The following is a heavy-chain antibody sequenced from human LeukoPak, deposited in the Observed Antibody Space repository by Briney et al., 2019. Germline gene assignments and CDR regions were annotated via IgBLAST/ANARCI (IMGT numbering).Heavy chain of an antibody. CDR3: ARDRYYYDSSGYFY. D-gene: IGHD3-22*01. V-gene: IGHV3-64*01. J-gene: IGHJ4*02. CDR1: GFTFSSYD. Sequence: GGSLRLSCAASGFTFSSYDMHWVRQAPGKGLEYVSAISSNGGSTYYANSVKGRFTISRDNSKNTLYLQMGSLRAEDMAVYYCARDRYYYDSSGYFYWGQGTLVTVSS. CDR2: ISSNGGST.